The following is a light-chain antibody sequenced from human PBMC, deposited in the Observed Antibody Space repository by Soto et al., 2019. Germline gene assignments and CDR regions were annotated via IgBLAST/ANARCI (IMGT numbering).Light chain of an antibody. CDR3: SSYAGSNNFEI. CDR1: SSDVGGYNY. J-gene: IGLJ1*01. CDR2: EVS. Sequence: QSVLTQPPSAFGSPGQSVTISCTGTSSDVGGYNYVSWYQQHPGKAPKLMIYEVSKRPSGVPDRFSGSKSGNTASLTVSGLQAEDEADYYCSSYAGSNNFEIFGTGTKVTVL. V-gene: IGLV2-8*01.